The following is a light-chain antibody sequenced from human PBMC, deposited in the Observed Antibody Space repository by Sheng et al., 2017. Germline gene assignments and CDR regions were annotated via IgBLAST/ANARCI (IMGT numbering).Light chain of an antibody. J-gene: IGLJ3*02. CDR2: MTD. CDR1: SSNIEGNY. V-gene: IGLV1-47*01. CDR3: AAWDDSLNGRV. Sequence: QSVLTQPPSVSGTPGQRVTISCSGSSSNIEGNYVYWYQQLPGTAPKLLLYMTDQRPSGVPDRFSGSISGTSASLVIRGLQSEDEATYYCAAWDDSLNGRVFGGGTRVTVL.